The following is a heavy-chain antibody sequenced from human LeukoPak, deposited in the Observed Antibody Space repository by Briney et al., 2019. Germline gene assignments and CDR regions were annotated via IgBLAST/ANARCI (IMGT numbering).Heavy chain of an antibody. V-gene: IGHV1-18*01. CDR1: GYTFTNYG. J-gene: IGHJ4*02. D-gene: IGHD3-10*01. CDR2: ISAGNGDT. CDR3: ARGDYYGSGSDY. Sequence: GASVKVSCKASGYTFTNYGISWVRQAPGPGLEWMGWISAGNGDTNYAQKFQGRVTMTTDTSTSTAYMELRSLTSEDTAVYYCARGDYYGSGSDYWGQGTLVTVSS.